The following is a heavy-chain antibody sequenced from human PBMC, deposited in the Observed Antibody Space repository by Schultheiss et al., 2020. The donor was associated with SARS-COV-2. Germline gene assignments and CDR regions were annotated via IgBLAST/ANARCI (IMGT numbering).Heavy chain of an antibody. CDR2: IGTAGDT. CDR3: ARQSYYYDSSGHDAFDI. J-gene: IGHJ3*02. D-gene: IGHD3-22*01. Sequence: GGSLRLSCAASGFTFSSYDMHWVRQATGKGLEWVSAIGTAGDTYYPGSVKGRFTISRENAKNSLYLQMNSLRAGDTAVYYCARQSYYYDSSGHDAFDIWGQGTMVTVSS. V-gene: IGHV3-13*01. CDR1: GFTFSSYD.